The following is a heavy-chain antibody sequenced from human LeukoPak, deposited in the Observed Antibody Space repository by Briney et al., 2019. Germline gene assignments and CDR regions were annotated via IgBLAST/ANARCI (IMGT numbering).Heavy chain of an antibody. CDR1: GFTFSSFW. CDR3: TRGWADLDY. CDR2: IHENGGAK. J-gene: IGHJ4*02. D-gene: IGHD3-16*01. Sequence: PGGSLRLSCAASGFTFSSFWMTWVRQAPGKGLEGLANIHENGGAKYNLDSVKDGFTISTANTKNSLYMPKNSRRTDEATVYECTRGWADLDYWGQGTLVTVSS. V-gene: IGHV3-7*01.